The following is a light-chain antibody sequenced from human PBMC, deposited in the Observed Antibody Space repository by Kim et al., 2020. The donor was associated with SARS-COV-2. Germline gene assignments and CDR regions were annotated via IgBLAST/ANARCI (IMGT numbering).Light chain of an antibody. J-gene: IGLJ3*02. CDR1: STDIGAGYD. CDR2: ANS. V-gene: IGLV1-40*01. CDR3: QSYDSSLSGWV. Sequence: RGTTAGTGSSTDIGAGYDVQWYQQLPGTAPKLLIYANSNRPSGVPDRFSGSTSGTSASLAITGIQDEDEAEYYCQSYDSSLSGWVFGGGTQLTVL.